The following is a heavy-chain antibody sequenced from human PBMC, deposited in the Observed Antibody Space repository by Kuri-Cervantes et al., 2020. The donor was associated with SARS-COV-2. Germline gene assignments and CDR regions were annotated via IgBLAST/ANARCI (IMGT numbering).Heavy chain of an antibody. CDR1: GGSISSYY. CDR3: ARAFPRSYVGY. Sequence: ESLKISCTVSGGSISSYYWSWIRQPPGKGLEWIGEINHSGSTNYNPSLKSRVTISVDTSKNQFSLKLSSVTAADTAVYYCARAFPRSYVGYWGQGTLVTVSS. J-gene: IGHJ4*02. CDR2: INHSGST. V-gene: IGHV4-34*01. D-gene: IGHD5-18*01.